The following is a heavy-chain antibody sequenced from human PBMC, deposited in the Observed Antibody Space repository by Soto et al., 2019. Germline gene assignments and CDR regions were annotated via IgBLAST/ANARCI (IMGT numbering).Heavy chain of an antibody. J-gene: IGHJ4*02. Sequence: GASVKVSCKASGYTFTSYGISWVRQAPGQGLEWMGWISAYNGNTNYAQKLQGRVTMTTDTSTSTAYMELRSLRSDDTAVYYCARTILVGAKRANFDYWGQGTLVTVSS. CDR1: GYTFTSYG. CDR3: ARTILVGAKRANFDY. CDR2: ISAYNGNT. V-gene: IGHV1-18*01. D-gene: IGHD1-26*01.